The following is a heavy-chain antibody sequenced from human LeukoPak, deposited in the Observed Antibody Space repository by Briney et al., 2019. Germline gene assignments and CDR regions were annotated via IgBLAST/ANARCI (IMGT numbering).Heavy chain of an antibody. CDR3: AKGMGWISGSYEGVCNH. CDR1: GFTLSNYG. Sequence: GRSLRLSCVASGFTLSNYGMHWVRQAPGKGLEWVAVVWNDGSNKYYADSVKGRFTISRDNSKNTVDLQMNSLRAEDTAVYYCAKGMGWISGSYEGVCNHWGQGALVTVSS. CDR2: VWNDGSNK. V-gene: IGHV3-33*03. D-gene: IGHD3-10*01. J-gene: IGHJ5*02.